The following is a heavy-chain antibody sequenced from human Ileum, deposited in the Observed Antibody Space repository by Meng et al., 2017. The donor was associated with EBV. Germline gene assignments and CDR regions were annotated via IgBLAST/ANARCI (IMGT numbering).Heavy chain of an antibody. D-gene: IGHD2-21*02. J-gene: IGHJ4*02. V-gene: IGHV4-61*01. CDR2: MSYTGST. CDR3: ARERGGGDRGIQ. CDR1: NGVSSSYCYY. Sequence: CPVQFMPFRYLSPLCSVFNGVSSSYCYYWTWIRQPPGKGLEWIWSMSYTGSTNYKSTRNSRVTISVDKSKNQFSLKLSSVTAADTAVYYCARERGGGDRGIQWGQGTLVTVSS.